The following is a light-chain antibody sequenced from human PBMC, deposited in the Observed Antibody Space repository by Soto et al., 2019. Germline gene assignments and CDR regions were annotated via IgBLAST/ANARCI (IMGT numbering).Light chain of an antibody. J-gene: IGLJ1*01. CDR1: SSDVGGYNY. Sequence: QSALTQPRSVSGSPGQSVTSSCTATSSDVGGYNYVSWYQQHPGKAPKLMIYDVSKRPSGVPDRFSGSKSGNTASLTISGLQAEDEADYYCCSYAGSYVFGTGTKVTVL. CDR2: DVS. V-gene: IGLV2-11*01. CDR3: CSYAGSYV.